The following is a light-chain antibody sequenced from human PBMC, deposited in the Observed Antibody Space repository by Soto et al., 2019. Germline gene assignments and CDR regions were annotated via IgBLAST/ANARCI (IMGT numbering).Light chain of an antibody. V-gene: IGKV3-20*01. J-gene: IGKJ2*01. Sequence: EIVLTQSPGTLSLSPGERATLSCMASQSVSSSYLAWYQQKPGQAPRLLIYGASSRATGIPDRFSGSGSGTDFTLTISRLEPEDFAVYYCQQYGSSPLYTCGQGTELEIK. CDR1: QSVSSSY. CDR2: GAS. CDR3: QQYGSSPLYT.